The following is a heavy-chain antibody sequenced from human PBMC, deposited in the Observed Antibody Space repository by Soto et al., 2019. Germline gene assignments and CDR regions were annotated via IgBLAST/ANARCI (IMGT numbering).Heavy chain of an antibody. CDR2: IYYSGST. J-gene: IGHJ4*02. D-gene: IGHD7-27*01. CDR1: GGSISSYY. Sequence: QLQLQESGPGLVKPSETLSLTCTVSGGSISSYYWGWIRRPPGKGLEWIGSIYYSGSTYYNQSLKSRVTISVDTSKNQFSLTLSSVTAADTAVYYCARRWGYSFDYWGQGTLVTVSS. CDR3: ARRWGYSFDY. V-gene: IGHV4-39*01.